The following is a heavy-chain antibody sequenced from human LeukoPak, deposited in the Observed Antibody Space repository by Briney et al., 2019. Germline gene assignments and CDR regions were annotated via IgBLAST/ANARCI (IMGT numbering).Heavy chain of an antibody. CDR1: GFTFSSYW. CDR3: ARDGGGYSYGYFDH. V-gene: IGHV3-7*01. CDR2: IKQDGSEK. D-gene: IGHD5-18*01. Sequence: GGSLRLSCAASGFTFSSYWMSWCGQAPGKVLEGGANIKQDGSEKYYVDSVKGRFTISRDNAKNSLYLQMNSLRAEDTAVYYCARDGGGYSYGYFDHWGQGTLVTVSS. J-gene: IGHJ4*02.